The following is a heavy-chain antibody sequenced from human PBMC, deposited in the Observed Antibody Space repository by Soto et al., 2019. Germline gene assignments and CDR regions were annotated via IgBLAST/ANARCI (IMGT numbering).Heavy chain of an antibody. CDR2: IYYSGST. Sequence: SETLSLTCTVSGGSISSSSYYWGWIRQPPGKGLEWIGSIYYSGSTYYNPSLKSRVTISVDTSKNQFSLKLSSVTAADTAVYYCARHGGYCSSTSCYPDLYYYYYMDVWGKGTTVTVSS. CDR3: ARHGGYCSSTSCYPDLYYYYYMDV. V-gene: IGHV4-39*01. J-gene: IGHJ6*03. CDR1: GGSISSSSYY. D-gene: IGHD2-2*01.